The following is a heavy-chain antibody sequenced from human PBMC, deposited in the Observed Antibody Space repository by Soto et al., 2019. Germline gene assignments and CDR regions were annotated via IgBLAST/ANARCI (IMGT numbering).Heavy chain of an antibody. V-gene: IGHV1-69*12. CDR2: IIPILGTA. D-gene: IGHD3-3*01. CDR1: GGTFSSYA. Sequence: QVQLVQSGAEVKKPGSSVKVSCKASGGTFSSYAISWVRQAPGQGLEWMGGIIPILGTANYAQKFQGRVTITADESTSTAYMELSSLRSEDTAVYYCAKRQYDPRDNYYGMDVWGHGTTVTVSS. CDR3: AKRQYDPRDNYYGMDV. J-gene: IGHJ6*02.